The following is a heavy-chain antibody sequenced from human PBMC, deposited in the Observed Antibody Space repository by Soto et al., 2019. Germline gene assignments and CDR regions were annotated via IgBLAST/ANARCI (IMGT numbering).Heavy chain of an antibody. Sequence: QVQLVQSGAEVKKPGASVKVSCKASVYTFNSYGISWVRQAPGQGLEWMGWISAYNGNTNYAQKLQGRVTMTTDTSTISVYMELRRLRSDDTAVYYCARGSECTNGVCLALKYYYYYGMDVWGQGTTVTVSS. V-gene: IGHV1-18*01. CDR1: VYTFNSYG. CDR3: ARGSECTNGVCLALKYYYYYGMDV. D-gene: IGHD2-8*01. CDR2: ISAYNGNT. J-gene: IGHJ6*02.